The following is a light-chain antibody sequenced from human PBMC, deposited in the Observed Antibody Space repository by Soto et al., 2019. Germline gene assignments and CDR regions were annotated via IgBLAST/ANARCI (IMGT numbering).Light chain of an antibody. CDR3: QQRSAWPQIT. J-gene: IGKJ5*01. CDR2: DAS. V-gene: IGKV3-11*01. Sequence: EIVLTQSPATLSLCPGERATLSCRASQSVRSYLAWYQQKPGQAPRLLIYDASNRATGIPARFSGSGSGTDFTLTISSLDPEDFAVYYCQQRSAWPQITFGQGTRLEIK. CDR1: QSVRSY.